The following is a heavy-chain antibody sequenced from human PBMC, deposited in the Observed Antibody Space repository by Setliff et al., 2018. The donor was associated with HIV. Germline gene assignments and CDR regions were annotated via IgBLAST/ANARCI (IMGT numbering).Heavy chain of an antibody. J-gene: IGHJ3*02. Sequence: LSLTCTVSDYSISNNYYWGWIRQPPGKGLEWIGSIYDSENTYYNPSLKSRITISVDTSKNQFSLKLNSVTAADTAVYYCATIPAYYYGSGSYPGAFDIWGQGTMVTVSS. CDR1: DYSISNNYY. V-gene: IGHV4-38-2*02. D-gene: IGHD3-10*01. CDR2: IYDSENT. CDR3: ATIPAYYYGSGSYPGAFDI.